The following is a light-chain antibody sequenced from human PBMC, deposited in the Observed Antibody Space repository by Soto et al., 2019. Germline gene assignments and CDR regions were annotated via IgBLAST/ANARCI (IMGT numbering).Light chain of an antibody. CDR2: EVS. CDR1: SSDVVGFIY. V-gene: IGLV2-14*01. J-gene: IGLJ3*02. Sequence: QSVLTQPASVSGSPGQSITISCTGTSSDVVGFIYVSWYQHQPGKAPKLMIYEVSNRPSGVPNRFSGSKSGNTASLTISGLQAEDEADYYCSSYTNRAHWVFGGGTKLTVL. CDR3: SSYTNRAHWV.